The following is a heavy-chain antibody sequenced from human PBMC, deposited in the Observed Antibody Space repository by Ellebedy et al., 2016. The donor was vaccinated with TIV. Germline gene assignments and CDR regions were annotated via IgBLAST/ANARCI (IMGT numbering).Heavy chain of an antibody. J-gene: IGHJ6*02. CDR1: GFTFTDYW. CDR3: ARGVRGVSYYYYATDV. V-gene: IGHV3-23*01. Sequence: GESLKISCAASGFTFTDYWMHWVRQAPGKGLEWVSAISGNENSPYYAGSVEGRFTISRDNLKNTLYLQMNSLRVEDTAVYYCARGVRGVSYYYYATDVWGQGTTVTVSS. D-gene: IGHD3-10*01. CDR2: ISGNENSP.